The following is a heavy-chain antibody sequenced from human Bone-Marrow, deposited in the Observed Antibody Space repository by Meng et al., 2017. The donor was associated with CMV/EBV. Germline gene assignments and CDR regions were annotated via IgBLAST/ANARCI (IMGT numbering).Heavy chain of an antibody. D-gene: IGHD3-10*01. CDR1: GGSSTGYY. J-gene: IGHJ6*02. V-gene: IGHV4-34*01. Sequence: SETPSLTCAVHGGSSTGYYWSWIRQPPGKGLEWIGEINHSGSNNYNPSLKSRVTISVDTSKNQFSLKLSSVTAADTAVYYCARGPRFGYQSHYHYYYGMDVWGQGTTVTVSS. CDR3: ARGPRFGYQSHYHYYYGMDV. CDR2: INHSGSN.